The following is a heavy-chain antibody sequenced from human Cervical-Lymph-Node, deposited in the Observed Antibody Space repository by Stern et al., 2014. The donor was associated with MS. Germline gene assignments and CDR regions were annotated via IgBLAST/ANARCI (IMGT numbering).Heavy chain of an antibody. J-gene: IGHJ4*02. Sequence: QLVQSGAEVKKPGASVKVSCKASGYTFTGYYIHWVRQAPGQGLEWMGWINANSGGPIYAQKFQGRVSMTRDTSISTAYMELSGLRPDDTAVYYCARNFASGSYYGYWGQGTLVTVSS. CDR3: ARNFASGSYYGY. V-gene: IGHV1-2*02. CDR1: GYTFTGYY. CDR2: INANSGGP. D-gene: IGHD3-10*01.